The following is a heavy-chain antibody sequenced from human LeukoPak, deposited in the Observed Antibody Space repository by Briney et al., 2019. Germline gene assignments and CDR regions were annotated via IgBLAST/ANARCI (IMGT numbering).Heavy chain of an antibody. Sequence: PGGTLRLSCAASGFTFSSYGMSWVRQAPGKGLEWVSAISGSGGSTYYADSVKGRFTISRDNSKNTLYLQMNSLRAEDTAVYYCARVRGSSWTGRWFDPWGQGTLVTVSS. D-gene: IGHD6-13*01. CDR3: ARVRGSSWTGRWFDP. CDR2: ISGSGGST. J-gene: IGHJ5*02. CDR1: GFTFSSYG. V-gene: IGHV3-23*01.